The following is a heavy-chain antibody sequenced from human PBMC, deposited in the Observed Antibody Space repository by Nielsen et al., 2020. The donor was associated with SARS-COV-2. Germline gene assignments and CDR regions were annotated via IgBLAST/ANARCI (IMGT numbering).Heavy chain of an antibody. CDR1: GFTFSSYA. Sequence: GESLKISCAASGFTFSSYAMSWVRQAPGKGLEWVSAISGSGGSTYYADSVKGRFTISRDNSKNTLYLQMNSLRAEDTAVYYCAKHTMIVVAPFGYWGQGTLVTVSS. D-gene: IGHD3-22*01. J-gene: IGHJ4*02. V-gene: IGHV3-23*01. CDR3: AKHTMIVVAPFGY. CDR2: ISGSGGST.